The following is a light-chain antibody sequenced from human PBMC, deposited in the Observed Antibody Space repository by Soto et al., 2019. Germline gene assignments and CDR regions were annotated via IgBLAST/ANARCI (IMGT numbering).Light chain of an antibody. CDR2: SAS. V-gene: IGKV1-39*01. J-gene: IGKJ2*01. CDR1: RSIGTN. Sequence: DIQMTQSPSSLSASVGDRVTITCRASRSIGTNVNWYQQKLGKAPELLIYSASSLETGVPPRFSGSGSGSDFTLTINSVQPEDVATFYCQQGYAFPGTFGQGTKVQIK. CDR3: QQGYAFPGT.